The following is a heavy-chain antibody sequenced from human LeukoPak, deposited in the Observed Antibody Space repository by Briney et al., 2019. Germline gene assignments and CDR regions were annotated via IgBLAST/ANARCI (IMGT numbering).Heavy chain of an antibody. CDR3: ARPVPYYYYMDV. Sequence: ASVKVSCKASGYTFTSYYMHWVRQAPGQGLEWMGIINPSGGSTSYAQKFRGRVTMTRDMSTSTVYMELSSLRSEDTAVYYCARPVPYYYYMDVWGKGTTVTVSS. CDR2: INPSGGST. V-gene: IGHV1-46*01. J-gene: IGHJ6*03. CDR1: GYTFTSYY.